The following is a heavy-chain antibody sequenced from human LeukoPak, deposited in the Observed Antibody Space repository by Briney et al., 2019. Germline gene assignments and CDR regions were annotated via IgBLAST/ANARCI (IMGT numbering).Heavy chain of an antibody. CDR3: ARDGGIIRFGGQDV. CDR2: MNRDGSEK. CDR1: GFTFSDYW. J-gene: IGHJ6*02. Sequence: GGSLRLSCAASGFTFSDYWLSWVSQAPGKGLEWVANMNRDGSEKNYVDSMKGRITISRDNAKNSLYLQMNSLRVEDTAVYYCARDGGIIRFGGQDVWGQGTTVTAS. D-gene: IGHD3-16*01. V-gene: IGHV3-7*01.